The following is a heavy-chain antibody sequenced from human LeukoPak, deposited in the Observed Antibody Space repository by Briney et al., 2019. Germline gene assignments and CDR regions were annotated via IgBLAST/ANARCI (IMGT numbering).Heavy chain of an antibody. J-gene: IGHJ4*02. D-gene: IGHD3-10*01. CDR3: ARDQEIVRGVINLDY. Sequence: SETLSLTCTVSGGSISSYYWSWIRQPPGKGLEWIGYIYYSGSTNYNPSLKSRVTISVDTSKNQFSLKLSSVTAADTAVYYCARDQEIVRGVINLDYWGQGTLVTVSS. CDR2: IYYSGST. CDR1: GGSISSYY. V-gene: IGHV4-59*01.